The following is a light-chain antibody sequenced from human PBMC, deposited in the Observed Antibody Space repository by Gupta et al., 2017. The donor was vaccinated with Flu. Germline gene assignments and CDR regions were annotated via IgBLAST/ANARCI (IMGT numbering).Light chain of an antibody. Sequence: QPVFPQPPSVSAAPGQKVTISCSGSSSNLGNNYVSWYQQLPGTAPKPLIYDNNKRPSGIPDRFSGSKDGTSATVGSTGLQTGEEADYYCGTEDSSLSAMVFGTGTKLTVL. V-gene: IGLV1-51*01. J-gene: IGLJ1*01. CDR2: DNN. CDR3: GTEDSSLSAMV. CDR1: SSNLGNNY.